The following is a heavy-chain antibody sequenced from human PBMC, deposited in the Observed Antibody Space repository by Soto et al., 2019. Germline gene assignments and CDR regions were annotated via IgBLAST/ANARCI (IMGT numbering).Heavy chain of an antibody. V-gene: IGHV5-51*01. CDR2: IYPSDSDT. Sequence: GESLKISCKCSGYNFAGYWIAWVRQMPGKGLELMGIIYPSDSDTRYRPSFQGHVTISADKSISTAYLQWSSLKASDTAMYYCARTGITGTTGDTNYYYYGMDVWGQGTTVTVSS. CDR1: GYNFAGYW. D-gene: IGHD1-7*01. J-gene: IGHJ6*02. CDR3: ARTGITGTTGDTNYYYYGMDV.